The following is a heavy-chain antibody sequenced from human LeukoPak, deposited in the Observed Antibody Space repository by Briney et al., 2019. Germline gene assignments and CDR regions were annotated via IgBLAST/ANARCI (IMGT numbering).Heavy chain of an antibody. CDR2: ISGSGGST. D-gene: IGHD5-18*01. V-gene: IGHV3-23*01. J-gene: IGHJ4*02. CDR3: AKFGPAMVTKYFDY. CDR1: GFTFSSYG. Sequence: GRSLRLSCAASGFTFSSYGMHWVRQAPGKGLEWVSAISGSGGSTYYADSVKGRFTISRDNSKNTLYLQMNSPRAEDTAVYYCAKFGPAMVTKYFDYWGQGTLVTVSS.